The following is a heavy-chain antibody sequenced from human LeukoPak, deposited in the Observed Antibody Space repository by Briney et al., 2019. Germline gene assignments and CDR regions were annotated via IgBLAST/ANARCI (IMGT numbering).Heavy chain of an antibody. D-gene: IGHD5-12*01. Sequence: GGSLRLSCAASGFTFSSYWMSWVRQAPGKGLEWVANIKQDGSEKYYVDSVKGRLTISRDNAKNSLYLQVNSLRAEDTAVYYCARDYIDDAFDIWGQGTMVTASS. CDR3: ARDYIDDAFDI. V-gene: IGHV3-7*01. J-gene: IGHJ3*02. CDR1: GFTFSSYW. CDR2: IKQDGSEK.